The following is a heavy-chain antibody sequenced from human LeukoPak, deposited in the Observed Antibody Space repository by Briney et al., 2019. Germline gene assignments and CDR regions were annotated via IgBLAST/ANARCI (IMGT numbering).Heavy chain of an antibody. V-gene: IGHV1-2*02. CDR1: GYTFTGCY. CDR3: ARDGSFGVANGDAFDI. D-gene: IGHD3-3*01. Sequence: ASVKIWFKASGYTFTGCYMHWVRKAPVQGIEWMGWVNPESGVTNYAQKLQGRVTMTRDTSISTAYMELSRLRSDGTAVYYCARDGSFGVANGDAFDIWGQGTMVTVSS. J-gene: IGHJ3*02. CDR2: VNPESGVT.